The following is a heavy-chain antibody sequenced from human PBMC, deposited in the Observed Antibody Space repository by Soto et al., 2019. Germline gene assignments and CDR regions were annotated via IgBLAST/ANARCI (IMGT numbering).Heavy chain of an antibody. CDR1: GYSFSSYW. Sequence: GESLKISCKGSGYSFSSYWIAWVRRMPGKGLEWMAIIYPGDSDTRYNPSFQGQVTVAVDKSISTAYLQWSSLKASDTAMYYCARGVWGHPYGSALDCWGQGTLVTVSS. CDR3: ARGVWGHPYGSALDC. V-gene: IGHV5-51*01. CDR2: IYPGDSDT. J-gene: IGHJ4*02. D-gene: IGHD3-10*01.